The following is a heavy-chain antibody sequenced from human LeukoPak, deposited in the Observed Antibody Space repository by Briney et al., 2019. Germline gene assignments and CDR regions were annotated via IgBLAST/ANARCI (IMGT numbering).Heavy chain of an antibody. CDR2: FDPEDGET. Sequence: GASVKVSCKVSGYTLTELSMHWVRQAPGKGLEWMGGFDPEDGETIYAQKFQGRVTMTEDTSTDTAYMELSSLRSEDTAVYYCATDLVMVRGVNLFDYWGQGTLVTVSS. CDR1: GYTLTELS. J-gene: IGHJ4*02. CDR3: ATDLVMVRGVNLFDY. D-gene: IGHD3-10*01. V-gene: IGHV1-24*01.